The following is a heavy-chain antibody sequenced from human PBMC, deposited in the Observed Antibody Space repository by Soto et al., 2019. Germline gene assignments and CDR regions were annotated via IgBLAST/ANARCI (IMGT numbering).Heavy chain of an antibody. J-gene: IGHJ4*02. CDR1: GDSISTYY. V-gene: IGHV4-59*01. CDR3: ARDRKPSEWLGLDY. D-gene: IGHD6-19*01. Sequence: SETLSLTCTVSGDSISTYYWSWIRQPPGKGLEWIGYLYHSGSNINYNPSLRSRVTISADTSRNQFSLRLISVTAADTAIYYCARDRKPSEWLGLDYWSQGTLVTVSS. CDR2: LYHSGSNI.